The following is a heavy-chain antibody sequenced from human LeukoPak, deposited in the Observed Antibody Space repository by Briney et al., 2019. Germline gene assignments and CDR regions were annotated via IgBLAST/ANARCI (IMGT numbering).Heavy chain of an antibody. CDR1: GYTFTSYY. D-gene: IGHD3-9*01. Sequence: GASVKVSCKASGYTFTSYYMHWVRQAPGQGLEWMGIINPSGGSTSYAQKFQGRVTMTRDTSTSTVYMELSSLRSEDTAAYYCARDKRYDILIGYYYGMDVWGQGTTVTVSS. CDR3: ARDKRYDILIGYYYGMDV. J-gene: IGHJ6*02. V-gene: IGHV1-46*01. CDR2: INPSGGST.